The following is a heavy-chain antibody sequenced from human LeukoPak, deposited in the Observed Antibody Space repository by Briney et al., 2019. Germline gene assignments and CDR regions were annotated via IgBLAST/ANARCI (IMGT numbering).Heavy chain of an antibody. CDR1: GYTFTSYG. J-gene: IGHJ5*02. V-gene: IGHV1-18*01. CDR3: ARGARRITIFGVPIGDWFDP. Sequence: ASVKVSCKASGYTFTSYGISWVRQAPGQGLERMGWISAYNGNTNYAQKLQGRVTMTTDTSTSTAYMELRSLRSDDTAVYYCARGARRITIFGVPIGDWFDPWGQGTLVTVSS. D-gene: IGHD3-3*01. CDR2: ISAYNGNT.